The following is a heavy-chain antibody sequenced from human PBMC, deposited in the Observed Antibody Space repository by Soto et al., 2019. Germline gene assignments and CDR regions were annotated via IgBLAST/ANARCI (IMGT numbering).Heavy chain of an antibody. V-gene: IGHV1-18*01. Sequence: ASVKVSCKASGYTFTSYGISWVRQAPGQGLEWMGWISAYNGNTNYAQKLQGRVTMTTDTSTSTAYMELRSLRSDDTAVYYCARDLYEDIVLMVYADHDAFDIWGQGTMVTVSS. D-gene: IGHD2-8*01. CDR2: ISAYNGNT. J-gene: IGHJ3*02. CDR1: GYTFTSYG. CDR3: ARDLYEDIVLMVYADHDAFDI.